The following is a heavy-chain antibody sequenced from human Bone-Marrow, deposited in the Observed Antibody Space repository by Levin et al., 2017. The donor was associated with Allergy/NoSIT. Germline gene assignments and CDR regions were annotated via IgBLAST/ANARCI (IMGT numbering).Heavy chain of an antibody. J-gene: IGHJ4*02. CDR1: GFTFNNYW. CDR2: IKQDGSDK. V-gene: IGHV3-7*01. Sequence: LSLTCVGSGFTFNNYWINWLRHAPGKGLEWVASIKQDGSDKYYVDSVKGRFTVSRDNAKNSLYLQMNSLRAEDTALYYCARGRTEWGELLTSIPNYFDYWGQGTLLTVSS. CDR3: ARGRTEWGELLTSIPNYFDY. D-gene: IGHD2-21*02.